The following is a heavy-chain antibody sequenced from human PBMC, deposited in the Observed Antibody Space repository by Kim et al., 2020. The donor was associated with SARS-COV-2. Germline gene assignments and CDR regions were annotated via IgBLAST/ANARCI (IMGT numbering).Heavy chain of an antibody. J-gene: IGHJ2*01. CDR2: INHSGST. D-gene: IGHD3-9*01. CDR3: ARDLTGYYPDYWYFDL. CDR1: GGSFSGYY. Sequence: SETLSLTCAVYGGSFSGYYWSWIRQPPGKGLEWIGEINHSGSTNYNPSLKSRVTISVDTSKNQFSLKLSSVTAADTAVYYCARDLTGYYPDYWYFDLWGRGTLVTVSS. V-gene: IGHV4-34*01.